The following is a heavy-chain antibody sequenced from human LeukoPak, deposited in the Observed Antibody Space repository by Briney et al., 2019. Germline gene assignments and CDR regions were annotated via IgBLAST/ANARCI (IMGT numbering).Heavy chain of an antibody. CDR1: GFTFSSYA. V-gene: IGHV3-30-3*01. CDR3: ARDASGGLDY. Sequence: PGGSLRLSCAASGFTFSSYAMHWVRQAPGKGLEWVAVISYDGSNKYYADSVKGRFTISRDNSKNTLYLQMNSLRAEDTAVYYCARDASGGLDYWGQGTLVTVSS. D-gene: IGHD3-10*01. CDR2: ISYDGSNK. J-gene: IGHJ4*02.